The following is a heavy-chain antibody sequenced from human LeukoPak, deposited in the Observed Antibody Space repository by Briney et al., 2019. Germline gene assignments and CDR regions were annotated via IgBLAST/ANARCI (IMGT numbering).Heavy chain of an antibody. CDR2: ISWNSGSI. J-gene: IGHJ3*02. CDR1: GFTFSSYA. V-gene: IGHV3-9*03. Sequence: PGGSLRLSCAASGFTFSSYAMSWVRQAPGKGLEWVSGISWNSGSIGYADSVKGRFTISRDNAKNSLYLQMNSLRAEDMALYYCAKDWAQWELPGGAFDIWGQGTMVTVSS. CDR3: AKDWAQWELPGGAFDI. D-gene: IGHD1-26*01.